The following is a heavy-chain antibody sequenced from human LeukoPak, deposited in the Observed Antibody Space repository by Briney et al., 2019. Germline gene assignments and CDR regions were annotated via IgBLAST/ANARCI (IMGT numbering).Heavy chain of an antibody. CDR2: IYYSGST. J-gene: IGHJ4*02. CDR3: ARENSSGYYYVVDYFDY. D-gene: IGHD3-22*01. Sequence: SETLSLTCSVSGGSISSYYWSWIRQPPGKGLEWIGYIYYSGSTNYNPSLKSRVTISVDTSKNQFFLKLSSVTAADTAVYYCARENSSGYYYVVDYFDYWGQGTLVTVSS. V-gene: IGHV4-59*01. CDR1: GGSISSYY.